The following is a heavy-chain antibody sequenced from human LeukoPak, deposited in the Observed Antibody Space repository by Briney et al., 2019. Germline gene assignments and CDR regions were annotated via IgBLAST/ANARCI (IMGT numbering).Heavy chain of an antibody. CDR2: TYYNGST. J-gene: IGHJ4*02. V-gene: IGHV4-39*07. CDR3: ARVNPTMVRGVSALYYFDY. Sequence: SETLSLTCTVSGGSISSSSYYWGWILQPPGKGLEWIGRTYYNGSTYYNPSLKSRVTISVDTSKNQFSLKLSSVTAADTAVYYCARVNPTMVRGVSALYYFDYWGQGTLVTVSS. CDR1: GGSISSSSYY. D-gene: IGHD3-10*01.